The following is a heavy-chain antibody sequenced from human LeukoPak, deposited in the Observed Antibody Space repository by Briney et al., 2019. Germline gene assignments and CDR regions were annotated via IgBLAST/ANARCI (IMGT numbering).Heavy chain of an antibody. D-gene: IGHD2-2*01. J-gene: IGHJ6*03. CDR2: IYHSGST. Sequence: PSQTLSLTCTVSGGSINSGDYYWSWIRQSPGKGLEWIGYIYHSGSTYYNPSLKSRVTISVDRSKNQFSLKLSSVTAADTAVYYCAREKLGYCSSTSCYQDYYYMDVWGKGATVTVSS. CDR1: GGSINSGDYY. CDR3: AREKLGYCSSTSCYQDYYYMDV. V-gene: IGHV4-30-2*06.